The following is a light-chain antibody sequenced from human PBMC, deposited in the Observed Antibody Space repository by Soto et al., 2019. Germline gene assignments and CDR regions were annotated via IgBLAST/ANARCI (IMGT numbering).Light chain of an antibody. CDR2: DAS. Sequence: EIGLTQSPGALSLSAGERATLACRASQTASSSHLTWYQQKPGQSPRLLIDDASSRATAISDRFSGSGSGTDFALTTSRLEPADFAVYYCQQYGRSSYTFGQGTKVEI. V-gene: IGKV3-20*01. CDR1: QTASSSH. CDR3: QQYGRSSYT. J-gene: IGKJ2*01.